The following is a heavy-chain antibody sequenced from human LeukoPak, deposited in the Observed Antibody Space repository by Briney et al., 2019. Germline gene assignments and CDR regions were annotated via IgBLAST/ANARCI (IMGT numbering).Heavy chain of an antibody. CDR2: ISSSSSYI. D-gene: IGHD6-13*01. V-gene: IGHV3-21*01. CDR3: ARDGLSSRWYYFDY. CDR1: GFTYSSYS. J-gene: IGHJ4*02. Sequence: GGSLRRYCAASGFTYSSYSMNWVRQAPGKGLEWVSSISSSSSYIYYADSVKGRFTISRDNAKNSLYLQMNSLRAEDTAVYYCARDGLSSRWYYFDYWGQGTLVTVSS.